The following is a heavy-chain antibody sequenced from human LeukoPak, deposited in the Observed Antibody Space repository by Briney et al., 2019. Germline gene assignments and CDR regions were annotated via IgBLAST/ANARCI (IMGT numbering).Heavy chain of an antibody. J-gene: IGHJ4*02. Sequence: SETLSLTCSVSGVSISSSSYYWSWIRQPPGKGLEWIGYIYYSGSTNYNPSLKSRVTISVDTSKNQFSLKLSSVTAADTAVYYCARAIRNYYGSELLDYWGQGTLVTVSS. CDR2: IYYSGST. CDR1: GVSISSSSYY. V-gene: IGHV4-61*01. CDR3: ARAIRNYYGSELLDY. D-gene: IGHD3-10*01.